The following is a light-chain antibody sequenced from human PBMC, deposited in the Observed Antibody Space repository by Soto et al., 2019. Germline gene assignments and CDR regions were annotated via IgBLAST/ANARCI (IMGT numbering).Light chain of an antibody. CDR2: VAS. CDR3: QQTFSPPYT. Sequence: DIQMTQSLSSLSASVGDTVTITCRASQSISNSLSWYQQKPGKAPKFLIYVASTLQRGVPSRFSGSGSGTDFTLTISSLQPEDVPTYYCQQTFSPPYTFGQGTKLEIK. J-gene: IGKJ2*01. V-gene: IGKV1-39*01. CDR1: QSISNS.